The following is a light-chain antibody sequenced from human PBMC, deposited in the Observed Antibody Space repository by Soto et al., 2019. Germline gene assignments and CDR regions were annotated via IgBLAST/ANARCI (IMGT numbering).Light chain of an antibody. J-gene: IGLJ2*01. CDR3: QSYDSSLSGVV. CDR2: GNS. V-gene: IGLV1-40*01. Sequence: QSVLTQPPSVSGAPGQRVTISCTGSSSNIGAGYDVHWYQQFPGTAPKLLIYGNSNRPSGVPDRFSGSKSGTSASLAITGLQAEDEDEYYCQSYDSSLSGVVFGGGTKLTVL. CDR1: SSNIGAGYD.